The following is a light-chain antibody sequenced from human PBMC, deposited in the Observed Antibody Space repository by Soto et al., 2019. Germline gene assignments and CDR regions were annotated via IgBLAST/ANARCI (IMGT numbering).Light chain of an antibody. CDR3: SSYTSSTTRV. Sequence: QSALTQPASASGSPGRSITISCTGTSSDVGDYNYVSWYQQHPGKAPKLMIYDVSNRPSGVSNRFSGSKSGSTASLTISGLQAEDEADYYCSSYTSSTTRVFGTGTKVTVL. V-gene: IGLV2-14*01. CDR1: SSDVGDYNY. CDR2: DVS. J-gene: IGLJ1*01.